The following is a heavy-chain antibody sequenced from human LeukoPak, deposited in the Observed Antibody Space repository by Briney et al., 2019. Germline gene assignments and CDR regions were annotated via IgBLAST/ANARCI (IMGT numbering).Heavy chain of an antibody. CDR2: MSPNSGNT. CDR3: ARALGDSSGSPGWFDP. CDR1: RDTFTSYD. D-gene: IGHD3-22*01. V-gene: IGHV1-8*01. J-gene: IGHJ5*02. Sequence: GASVKVSCKASRDTFTSYDINWVRQATGQGLEWMGWMSPNSGNTGYAQKFQGRVTMTRNTSISTAYMELSSLRSEDTAFYYCARALGDSSGSPGWFDPWGQGTLVTVSS.